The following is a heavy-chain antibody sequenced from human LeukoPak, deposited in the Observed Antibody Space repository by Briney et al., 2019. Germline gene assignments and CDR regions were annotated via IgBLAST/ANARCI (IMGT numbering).Heavy chain of an antibody. CDR2: INPNSGGT. Sequence: GASVKVSCKASGYTFTGYYMHWVRQAPGQGLEWMGWINPNSGGTNYAQKFQGRVTMTRDTSISTAYMELSRLRSDDTAVYYCARGDSSGYYSSYYYYYMDVWGKGTTVTVSS. D-gene: IGHD3-22*01. V-gene: IGHV1-2*02. CDR3: ARGDSSGYYSSYYYYYMDV. CDR1: GYTFTGYY. J-gene: IGHJ6*03.